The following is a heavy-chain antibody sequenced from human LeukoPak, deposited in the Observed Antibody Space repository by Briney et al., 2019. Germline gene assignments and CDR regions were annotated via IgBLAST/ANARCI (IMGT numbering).Heavy chain of an antibody. CDR2: IYSGGSK. CDR1: GFTVSSNY. V-gene: IGHV3-53*01. CDR3: AKDGITNNNRWEWFDP. J-gene: IGHJ5*02. Sequence: PGGSLRLSPAASGFTVSSNYMSWVRQAPGKGLEWVSVIYSGGSKDYADSVKGRFTISRDNSKNTLYLQMNSLRAEDTAVYYCAKDGITNNNRWEWFDPWGQGSLVTVSS. D-gene: IGHD1-26*01.